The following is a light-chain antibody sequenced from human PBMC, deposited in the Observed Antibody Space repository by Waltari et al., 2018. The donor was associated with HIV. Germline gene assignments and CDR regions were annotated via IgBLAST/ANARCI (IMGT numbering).Light chain of an antibody. CDR1: QSIGSS. J-gene: IGKJ2*01. CDR2: YAS. CDR3: MQTVELPYT. V-gene: IGKV6-21*01. Sequence: EIVLTQSPDFQSVTPKEKVTITCRASQSIGSSLHWYQQKQDQSPKLLIKYASQSFSGVPSRFSGSGSGTDFTLTIDSLEAEDVGVYYCMQTVELPYTFGQGTKLEIK.